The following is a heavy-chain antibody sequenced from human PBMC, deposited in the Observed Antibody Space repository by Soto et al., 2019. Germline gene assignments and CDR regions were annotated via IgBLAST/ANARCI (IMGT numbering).Heavy chain of an antibody. Sequence: GASVKVSCKASGYTFTVYYMHWVRQAPGQGLEWMGWINPNSGGTNYAQKFQGWVTMTRDTSISTAYMELSRLRSDDTAVYYCARDLSSLLWFGESSSGYYGMDVWGQGTTVTVSS. CDR2: INPNSGGT. V-gene: IGHV1-2*04. CDR1: GYTFTVYY. D-gene: IGHD3-10*01. J-gene: IGHJ6*02. CDR3: ARDLSSLLWFGESSSGYYGMDV.